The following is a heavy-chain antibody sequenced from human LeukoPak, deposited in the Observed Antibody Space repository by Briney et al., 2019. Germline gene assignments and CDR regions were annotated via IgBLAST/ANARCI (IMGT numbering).Heavy chain of an antibody. CDR2: IIPIFGTA. CDR1: GGTFSSYA. V-gene: IGHV1-69*13. D-gene: IGHD1-26*01. Sequence: SVKVSCKASGGTFSSYAISWVRQAPGQGLEWMGGIIPIFGTADYAQKFQGRVTITADESTSTAYMDLSSLRSEDTAVYYCARDPSSGRYGDYYYYYMDVWGKGTTVTISS. CDR3: ARDPSSGRYGDYYYYYMDV. J-gene: IGHJ6*03.